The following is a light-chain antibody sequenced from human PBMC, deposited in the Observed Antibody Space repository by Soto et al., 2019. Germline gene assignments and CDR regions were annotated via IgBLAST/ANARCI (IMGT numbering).Light chain of an antibody. V-gene: IGKV3-15*01. Sequence: EIVVTQSPATLSVSPGERATLSCRARQSVSRALAWYQQKPGQAPRLLIYDASTRATGIPARFSGNGSGTELTLTISSLQSEDFAIYYCQQYSHWPPLTFGGGTKVEIK. CDR2: DAS. CDR1: QSVSRA. CDR3: QQYSHWPPLT. J-gene: IGKJ4*01.